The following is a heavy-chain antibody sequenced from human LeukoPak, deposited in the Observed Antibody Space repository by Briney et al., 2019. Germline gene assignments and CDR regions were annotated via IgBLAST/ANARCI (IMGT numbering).Heavy chain of an antibody. CDR1: GFIFSSYA. CDR2: VAYDGSDK. Sequence: PGGSLRLSCAASGFIFSSYAMHWVRQAPGKGLEWVAIVAYDGSDKYYADSVKGRFTISRDNSKNTLYLQMNSLRSEDMAVYYCARRRIPGTTPAGSDIWGKGTMVTVSS. CDR3: ARRRIPGTTPAGSDI. D-gene: IGHD1-7*01. V-gene: IGHV3-30*04. J-gene: IGHJ3*02.